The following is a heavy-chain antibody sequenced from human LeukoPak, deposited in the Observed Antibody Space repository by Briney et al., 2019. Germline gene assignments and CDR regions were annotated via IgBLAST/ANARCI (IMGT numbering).Heavy chain of an antibody. J-gene: IGHJ5*02. V-gene: IGHV4-39*01. Sequence: SETLPLTCTVSGGSVSSSSYYWGWIRQPPGKGLEWIVSIYYSGSTYYNPSLKSRVTISVDTSKNQFSLKLSSVTAADTAVYYCVRLPGATRYNWFDPWGQGTLVTVSS. CDR2: IYYSGST. CDR1: GGSVSSSSYY. D-gene: IGHD1-26*01. CDR3: VRLPGATRYNWFDP.